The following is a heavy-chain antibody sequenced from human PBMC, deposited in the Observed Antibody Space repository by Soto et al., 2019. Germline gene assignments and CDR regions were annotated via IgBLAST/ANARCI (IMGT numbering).Heavy chain of an antibody. CDR2: INPNSGGT. CDR1: GYTFTGYY. V-gene: IGHV1-2*04. CDR3: ACGPLRARRGADYYYYYGMDV. Sequence: ASVKVSCKASGYTFTGYYMHWVRQAPGQGLEWMGWINPNSGGTNYAQKFQGWVTMTRDTSISTAYMELSRLRSDDTAVYYCACGPLRARRGADYYYYYGMDVWGQGTTVTVSS. J-gene: IGHJ6*02. D-gene: IGHD1-26*01.